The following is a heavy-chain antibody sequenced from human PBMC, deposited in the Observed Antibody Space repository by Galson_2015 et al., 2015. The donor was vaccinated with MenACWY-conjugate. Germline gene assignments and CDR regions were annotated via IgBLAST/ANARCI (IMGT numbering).Heavy chain of an antibody. CDR3: ARRHYDSSGYKLDY. Sequence: SLRLSCAASGFTFSSDSMNWVRQAPGKGLEWISYITDSSTTVYYADSVKGRFTISRDNAKNSLYLQMNSLREEDTAVYYCARRHYDSSGYKLDYWGQGTLVTVSS. CDR1: GFTFSSDS. CDR2: ITDSSTTV. J-gene: IGHJ4*02. V-gene: IGHV3-48*02. D-gene: IGHD3-22*01.